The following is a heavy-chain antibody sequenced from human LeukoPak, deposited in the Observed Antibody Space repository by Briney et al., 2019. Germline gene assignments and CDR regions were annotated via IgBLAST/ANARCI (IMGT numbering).Heavy chain of an antibody. CDR3: ARDLWSVYDASGYYRDFDF. Sequence: ASVKVSCKASGFPFISYGFSWVRQAPGQGLEWMGWIGGYDGDRHYAQKFQGRVTITKDTSTSTAYMELRGLRSDDTAVYYCARDLWSVYDASGYYRDFDFWGQGTLVTVSS. V-gene: IGHV1-18*01. J-gene: IGHJ4*02. CDR2: IGGYDGDR. CDR1: GFPFISYG. D-gene: IGHD3-22*01.